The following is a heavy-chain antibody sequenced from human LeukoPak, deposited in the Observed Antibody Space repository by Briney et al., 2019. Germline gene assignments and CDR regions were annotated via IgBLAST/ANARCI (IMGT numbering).Heavy chain of an antibody. CDR3: ARGMGLHLGELSFYYYYYMDV. Sequence: GGSLRLSCAASGFTFSAYSLNWVRQAPGKGLEWISSISFSGTYIYYADSVQGRITISRDNAKNSLYLQMNSLRAEDTAVYYCARGMGLHLGELSFYYYYYMDVWGKGTTVTISS. J-gene: IGHJ6*03. V-gene: IGHV3-21*01. CDR1: GFTFSAYS. CDR2: ISFSGTYI. D-gene: IGHD3-16*02.